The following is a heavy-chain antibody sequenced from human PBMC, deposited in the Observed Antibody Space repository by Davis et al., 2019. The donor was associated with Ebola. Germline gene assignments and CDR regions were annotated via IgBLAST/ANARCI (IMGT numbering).Heavy chain of an antibody. V-gene: IGHV4-34*01. CDR1: GGSFSGYY. D-gene: IGHD3-10*01. CDR3: ARYPFLWFGGKGAFDI. Sequence: MPSETLSLTCAVYGGSFSGYYWSWIRQPPGKGLEWIGEINHSGSTNYNPSLKSRVTISVDTSKNQFSLKLSSVTAADTAVYYCARYPFLWFGGKGAFDIWGQGTMVTVSS. CDR2: INHSGST. J-gene: IGHJ3*02.